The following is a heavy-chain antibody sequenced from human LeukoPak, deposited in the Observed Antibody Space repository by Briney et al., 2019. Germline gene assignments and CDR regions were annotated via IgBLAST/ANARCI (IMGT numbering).Heavy chain of an antibody. J-gene: IGHJ6*04. CDR2: IIPIFGTA. V-gene: IGHV1-69*13. CDR3: ARGVYTMVRGVAPYGMDV. CDR1: GGTFSSYA. Sequence: SVKVSCRASGGTFSSYAISWVRQAPGQGLEWMGGIIPIFGTANYAQKFQGRVTITADESTSTAYMELSSLRSEDTAVYYCARGVYTMVRGVAPYGMDVWGKGTTVTVSS. D-gene: IGHD3-10*01.